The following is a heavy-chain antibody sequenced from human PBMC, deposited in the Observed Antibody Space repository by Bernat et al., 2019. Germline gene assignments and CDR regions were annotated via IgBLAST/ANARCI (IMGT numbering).Heavy chain of an antibody. V-gene: IGHV4-31*03. J-gene: IGHJ6*02. CDR1: GGSISSCCYY. CDR3: ARVLLPTEDGMDV. CDR2: IYYSGST. D-gene: IGHD3-3*01. Sequence: QVQLQESGPGLVKPSQTLSLTCTVSGGSISSCCYYWSWIRQHPGKGLEWVGYIYYSGSTYYNPSLKSRVTISVDTSKNQFSLKLSSVTAADTAVYYCARVLLPTEDGMDVWGQGTTVTVSS.